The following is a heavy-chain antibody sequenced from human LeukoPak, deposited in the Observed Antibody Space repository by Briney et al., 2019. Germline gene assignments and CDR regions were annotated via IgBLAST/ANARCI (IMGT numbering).Heavy chain of an antibody. CDR2: INPNSGGT. CDR3: ARDLSGYSYVEGSD. D-gene: IGHD5-18*01. V-gene: IGHV1-2*02. CDR1: GYTFTGYY. Sequence: ASVKVSCKASGYTFTGYYMHWVRQAPGQGLEWMGWINPNSGGTNCAQKFQGRVTMTRDTSTSTVYMELSSLRSEDTAVYYCARDLSGYSYVEGSDWGQGTLVTVSS. J-gene: IGHJ4*02.